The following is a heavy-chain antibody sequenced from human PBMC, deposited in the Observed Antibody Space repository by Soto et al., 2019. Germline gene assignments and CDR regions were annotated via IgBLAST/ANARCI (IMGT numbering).Heavy chain of an antibody. CDR3: ARGAVGSY. CDR1: GFIVSSNY. J-gene: IGHJ4*02. Sequence: EVPLVESGGGLVQPGGSLRLSYAASGFIVSSNYMSWVRQAPGKGLEWVSIIYSGGSTYYADSVKGRFTISRDNSKNTLYLQMNSLRAEDTAVYYCARGAVGSYWGQGTLVTVSS. V-gene: IGHV3-66*01. CDR2: IYSGGST.